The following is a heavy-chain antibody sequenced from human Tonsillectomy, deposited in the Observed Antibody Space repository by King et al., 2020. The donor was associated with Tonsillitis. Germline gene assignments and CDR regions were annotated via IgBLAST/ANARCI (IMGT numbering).Heavy chain of an antibody. Sequence: VQLVESGGGVVKPGRSLRLSCAASGFTFSSYDMHWVRQAPGKGLEWVAVITCDGTNKYYPDSVKGRFTISRDNSKNTLYLQMNSLRAEDTAVYYCATQIYSGPGRPRSYYYYGMDVWGQGNTVTVSS. CDR3: ATQIYSGPGRPRSYYYYGMDV. V-gene: IGHV3-30*03. D-gene: IGHD3-10*01. CDR1: GFTFSSYD. CDR2: ITCDGTNK. J-gene: IGHJ6*02.